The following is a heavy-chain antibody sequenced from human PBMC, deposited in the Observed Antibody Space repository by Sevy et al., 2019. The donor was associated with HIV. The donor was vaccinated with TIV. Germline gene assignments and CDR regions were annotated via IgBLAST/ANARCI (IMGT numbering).Heavy chain of an antibody. CDR3: AKRTGDPGYYYDGMDV. J-gene: IGHJ6*02. D-gene: IGHD7-27*01. Sequence: GGSLRLSCAASGFTFSSYAMSWVRHAPGKGLEWVSAVSGSGGSTYYADSVKGRFTISRDDSKNPLYLQMNSLRAEDTAVYYCAKRTGDPGYYYDGMDVWGQGTTVTVSS. CDR2: VSGSGGST. CDR1: GFTFSSYA. V-gene: IGHV3-23*01.